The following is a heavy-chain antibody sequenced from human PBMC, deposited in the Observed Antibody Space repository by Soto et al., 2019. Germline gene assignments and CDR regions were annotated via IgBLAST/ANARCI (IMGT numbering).Heavy chain of an antibody. V-gene: IGHV3-9*01. CDR1: GFTFDDFA. J-gene: IGHJ4*02. D-gene: IGHD4-17*01. Sequence: EVQLAESGGELVQPGRSLRLSCAASGFTFDDFAMHWVRRPPGKGLEWVSVISWDGRKLGYADSVKGRFTISRDNAEKILYLQMSSLRIEDTAFYYCVKDFSTDYGDYWDRGFDSWGQGTLVTVSS. CDR2: ISWDGRKL. CDR3: VKDFSTDYGDYWDRGFDS.